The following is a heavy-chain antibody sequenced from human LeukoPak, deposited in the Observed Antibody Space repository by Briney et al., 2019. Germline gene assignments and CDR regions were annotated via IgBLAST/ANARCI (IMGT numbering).Heavy chain of an antibody. V-gene: IGHV4-61*02. CDR3: AVDSCSSTSCSSY. J-gene: IGHJ1*01. CDR1: GGSISSGTYY. D-gene: IGHD2-2*01. Sequence: SETLSLTCTVSGGSISSGTYYWSWIRQPAGKGLEWIGRVATSGNTNYNPSLKSRVTISVDMSKNQFSLKLSSVTAADTAVYHCAVDSCSSTSCSSYWGQGTLVTVSS. CDR2: VATSGNT.